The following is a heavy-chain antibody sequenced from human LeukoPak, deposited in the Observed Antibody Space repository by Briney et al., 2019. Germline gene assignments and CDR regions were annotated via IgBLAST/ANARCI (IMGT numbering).Heavy chain of an antibody. V-gene: IGHV7-4-1*02. Sequence: ASVKVSCKASGYTFTSYAMNWVRQAPGQGLEWMGWINTNTGNPTYAQGFTGRFVFFLDTSVSTAYLQISSLKAEDTAVYYCARVNWNYNLPSNWFDPWGQGTLVTVSS. CDR3: ARVNWNYNLPSNWFDP. CDR2: INTNTGNP. D-gene: IGHD1-7*01. J-gene: IGHJ5*02. CDR1: GYTFTSYA.